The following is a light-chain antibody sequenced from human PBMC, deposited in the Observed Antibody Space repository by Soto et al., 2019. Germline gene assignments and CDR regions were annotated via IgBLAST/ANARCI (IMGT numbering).Light chain of an antibody. Sequence: EIVLTQSPATLSLSPGERATLSCRASQSVSSYLAWYQQKPGQAPRLLIYDASNRATGIPGRFSGSGSGTDFTLTISSLEPEDFAVYYCQQRSNWPPGFTFGPGTKVEIK. CDR3: QQRSNWPPGFT. CDR2: DAS. J-gene: IGKJ3*01. CDR1: QSVSSY. V-gene: IGKV3-11*01.